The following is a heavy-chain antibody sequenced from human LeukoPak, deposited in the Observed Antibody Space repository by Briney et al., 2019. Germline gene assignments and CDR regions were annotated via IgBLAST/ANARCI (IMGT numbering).Heavy chain of an antibody. CDR1: GYSFTYNW. CDR2: IYPGDSDT. D-gene: IGHD6-19*01. Sequence: GESLKISCKGSGYSFTYNWIGWVRQMPGKGLEWMGIIYPGDSDTKYGPSFQGQVTISADKSINTAYLQWSSLRASDTAIYYCARRNRYSSGWFYFDSWGQGTLVTVSS. J-gene: IGHJ4*02. V-gene: IGHV5-51*01. CDR3: ARRNRYSSGWFYFDS.